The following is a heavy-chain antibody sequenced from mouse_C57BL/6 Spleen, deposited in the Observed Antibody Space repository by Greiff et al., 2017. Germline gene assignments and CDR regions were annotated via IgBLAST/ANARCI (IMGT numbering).Heavy chain of an antibody. V-gene: IGHV2-2*02. J-gene: IGHJ3*01. D-gene: IGHD1-1*01. CDR2: IWGGGSP. CDR3: ARNDGSSHPFAY. CDR1: GFSLTSYG. Sequence: QVPLKQSGPGLVPPSQSLSITCTVSGFSLTSYGVHWVRQSPGKGLEWLGVIWGGGSPDYNAAFISRLSISKYNTKSQVFFKMNSLQANDTSIYYCARNDGSSHPFAYWGQGTLVTVSA.